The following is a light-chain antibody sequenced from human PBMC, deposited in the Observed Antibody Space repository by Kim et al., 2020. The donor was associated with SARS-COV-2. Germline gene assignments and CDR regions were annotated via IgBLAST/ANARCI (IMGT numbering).Light chain of an antibody. CDR1: SLKSYY. CDR2: GKN. J-gene: IGLJ3*02. V-gene: IGLV3-19*01. CDR3: NSRDSSGNRV. Sequence: VAVGQTVRITCQGDSLKSYYAIWYQQKPGQAPVLVIYGKNNRPSWIPDRFSGSSSGNTASLTITGAQAEDEADYYCNSRDSSGNRVFGGGTQLTVL.